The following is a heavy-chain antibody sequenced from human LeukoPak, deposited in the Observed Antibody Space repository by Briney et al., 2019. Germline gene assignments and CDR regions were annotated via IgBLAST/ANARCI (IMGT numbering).Heavy chain of an antibody. CDR1: GFTFSSYE. D-gene: IGHD2-2*01. CDR2: ISGSGSRT. V-gene: IGHV3-23*01. Sequence: GGSLRLSCAASGFTFSSYEMNWVRQAPGKGLEWVSSISGSGSRTYYADSVKGRFTISRDNSKNTLYLQMSRLRGDETALYYCASRPGADIGPLDYWGQGTLVTVSS. CDR3: ASRPGADIGPLDY. J-gene: IGHJ4*02.